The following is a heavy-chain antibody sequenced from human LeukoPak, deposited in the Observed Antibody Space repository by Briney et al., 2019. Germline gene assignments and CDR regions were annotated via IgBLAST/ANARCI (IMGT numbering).Heavy chain of an antibody. J-gene: IGHJ6*03. CDR3: ARAGHGYNYFRYYYYMDV. D-gene: IGHD5-24*01. V-gene: IGHV1-8*01. CDR2: MNPNSGNT. Sequence: GASVKVSCKASGCTFTSYDINWVREATGQGLEWMGWMNPNSGNTGYAQKFQGRVTMTRNTSISTAYMELSSLRSEDTAVYYCARAGHGYNYFRYYYYMDVWGKGTTVTISS. CDR1: GCTFTSYD.